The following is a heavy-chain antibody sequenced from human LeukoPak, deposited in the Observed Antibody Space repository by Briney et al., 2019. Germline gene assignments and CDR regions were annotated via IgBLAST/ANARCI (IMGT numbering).Heavy chain of an antibody. D-gene: IGHD6-19*01. Sequence: ASVKVSCKASGYTFTGYGISWVRQAPGQGLEWMGWISTYIDKINYAHKFQGRVTMTTDTSTSTAYMEMSSLRTDDTAIYYCARGKKPGVAVAGTGYFFDPWGQGTLVIVSS. CDR2: ISTYIDKI. CDR1: GYTFTGYG. CDR3: ARGKKPGVAVAGTGYFFDP. J-gene: IGHJ5*02. V-gene: IGHV1-18*01.